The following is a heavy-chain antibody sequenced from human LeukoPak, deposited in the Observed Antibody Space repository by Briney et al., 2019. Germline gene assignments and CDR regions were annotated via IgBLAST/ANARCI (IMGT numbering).Heavy chain of an antibody. V-gene: IGHV1-2*02. CDR1: GYIFTDHF. CDR3: ARRFGAGSYYKGVDS. J-gene: IGHJ4*02. D-gene: IGHD3-10*01. Sequence: ASVKVSCKASGYIFTDHFLHWVREAPGQGLEWVGSINPKTGDTLYGQKFQDRVTMTRDTSISTAYMELSRLTSDETALFYCARRFGAGSYYKGVDSWAQGTLVTVSS. CDR2: INPKTGDT.